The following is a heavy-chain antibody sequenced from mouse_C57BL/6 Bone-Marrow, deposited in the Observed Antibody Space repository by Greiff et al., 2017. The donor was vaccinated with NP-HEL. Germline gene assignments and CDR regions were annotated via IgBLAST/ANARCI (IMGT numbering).Heavy chain of an antibody. J-gene: IGHJ2*01. Sequence: EVQGVESGPELVKPGASVKIPCKASGYTFTDYNMDWVKQSHGKSLEWIGDINPNTGGTIYNQKFKGKATLTVDKSSSTAYMELRSLTSEDTAVYYCAREDLLFPFYFDYWGQGTTLTVSS. CDR1: GYTFTDYN. V-gene: IGHV1-18*01. CDR3: AREDLLFPFYFDY. CDR2: INPNTGGT. D-gene: IGHD2-1*01.